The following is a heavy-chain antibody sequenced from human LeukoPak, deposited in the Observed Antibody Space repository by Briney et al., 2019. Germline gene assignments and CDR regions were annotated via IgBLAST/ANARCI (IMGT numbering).Heavy chain of an antibody. Sequence: GGSLRLSCSASRFTFSSYGMHWVRQAPGKGLEWVAFIRFDGTDKDYADSVKGRFTISRDNSKNTLYLQMNSLRPEDTAVYFCASLVWFGELIDYWGQGTLVTVSS. D-gene: IGHD3-10*01. J-gene: IGHJ4*02. CDR3: ASLVWFGELIDY. CDR1: RFTFSSYG. CDR2: IRFDGTDK. V-gene: IGHV3-30*02.